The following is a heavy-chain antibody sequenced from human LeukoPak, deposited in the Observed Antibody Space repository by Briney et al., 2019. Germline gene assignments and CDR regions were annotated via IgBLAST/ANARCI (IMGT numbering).Heavy chain of an antibody. D-gene: IGHD5-24*01. CDR3: ARGSDWRWLQGTHFDY. V-gene: IGHV3-48*03. CDR2: ISSSGSAI. CDR1: GFTFSSYE. J-gene: IGHJ4*02. Sequence: GGSLTLSCAASGFTFSSYEMNWVRQAPGKGLEGVSYISSSGSAIYYADSVKGRFTISRDNAKNSLYLQMNSLRAEGTAVYYCARGSDWRWLQGTHFDYWGQGTLVTVSS.